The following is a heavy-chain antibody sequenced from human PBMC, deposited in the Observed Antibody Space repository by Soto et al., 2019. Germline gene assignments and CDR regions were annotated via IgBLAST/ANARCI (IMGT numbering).Heavy chain of an antibody. CDR1: GGTFSSYA. J-gene: IGHJ6*02. V-gene: IGHV1-69*06. CDR2: IIPIFGTA. CDR3: ARDTPPSYVGSAYYYGMDV. D-gene: IGHD1-26*01. Sequence: QVQLVQSGAEVKKPGSSVKVSCKASGGTFSSYAISWVRQAPGQGLEWMGGIIPIFGTANYAQKFQGRVTITADKSTSTAYMELSSLRSEDTAVYYCARDTPPSYVGSAYYYGMDVWGQGTTVTVSS.